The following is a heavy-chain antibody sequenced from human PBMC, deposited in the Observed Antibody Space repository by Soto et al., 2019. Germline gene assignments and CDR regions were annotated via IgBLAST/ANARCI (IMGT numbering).Heavy chain of an antibody. D-gene: IGHD4-17*01. CDR1: GGSISSYY. V-gene: IGHV4-59*01. CDR3: ARAGGGVYGDYVFDYYYGMDV. CDR2: IYYSGST. Sequence: PSETLSLTCTVSGGSISSYYWSWIRQPPGKGLEWIGYIYYSGSTNYNPSLKSRVTISVDTSKNQFSLKLSSVTAADTAVYYCARAGGGVYGDYVFDYYYGMDVSGQGTTVTVSS. J-gene: IGHJ6*02.